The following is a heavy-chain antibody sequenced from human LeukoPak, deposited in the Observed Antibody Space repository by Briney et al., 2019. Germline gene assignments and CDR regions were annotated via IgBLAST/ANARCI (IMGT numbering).Heavy chain of an antibody. CDR2: IYYSGST. J-gene: IGHJ3*02. D-gene: IGHD2-15*01. CDR1: GGSISSSSYY. V-gene: IGHV4-39*01. Sequence: SETLSLTCTVSGGSISSSSYYWGWIRQPPGKGLEWIGSIYYSGSTYYNPSLKSRVTISVDTSKNQFSLKLSSVTAADTAVYYCAMPLRYCSGGSCYHSPDAFDIWGQGTMVTVSS. CDR3: AMPLRYCSGGSCYHSPDAFDI.